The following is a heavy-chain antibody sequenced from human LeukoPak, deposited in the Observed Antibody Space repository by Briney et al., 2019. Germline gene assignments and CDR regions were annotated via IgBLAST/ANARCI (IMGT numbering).Heavy chain of an antibody. CDR3: ARLMVGYCSSTSCLSDY. Sequence: PSETLSLTCAVYGGSFSGYYWSWIRQPPGKGLEWIGEINHPGSTNYNPSLKSRITISVDTSKNQFSLKLSSVTAADTAVYYCARLMVGYCSSTSCLSDYWGQGTLVTVSS. CDR2: INHPGST. J-gene: IGHJ4*02. V-gene: IGHV4-34*01. CDR1: GGSFSGYY. D-gene: IGHD2-2*03.